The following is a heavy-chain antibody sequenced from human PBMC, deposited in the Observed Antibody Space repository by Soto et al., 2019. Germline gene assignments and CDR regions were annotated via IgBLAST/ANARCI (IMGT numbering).Heavy chain of an antibody. CDR1: GGSISSYY. Sequence: PSETLSLTCTVSGGSISSYYCSWNRQPPGKGLEWIGYIYYSGSTNYNPSLKSRVTISVDTSKNQFSLKLSSVTAADTAVYYCARTHRSSGGWFDPWGQGTLVTVSS. D-gene: IGHD6-19*01. J-gene: IGHJ5*02. V-gene: IGHV4-59*01. CDR3: ARTHRSSGGWFDP. CDR2: IYYSGST.